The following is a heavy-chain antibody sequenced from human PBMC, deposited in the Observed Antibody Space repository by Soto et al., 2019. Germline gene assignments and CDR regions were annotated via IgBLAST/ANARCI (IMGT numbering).Heavy chain of an antibody. CDR1: GYSISSGCF. Sequence: TSEPLSLTCAVSGYSISSGCFWGWIRQPPGKGLEWIANMYQDGNTHYNPSLKSRVTMSVDTSKNQYSLKLNSVTAADTAVDYCARESYSGYHSYDYWGQGILDT. J-gene: IGHJ4*02. CDR2: MYQDGNT. V-gene: IGHV4-38-2*02. CDR3: ARESYSGYHSYDY. D-gene: IGHD5-12*01.